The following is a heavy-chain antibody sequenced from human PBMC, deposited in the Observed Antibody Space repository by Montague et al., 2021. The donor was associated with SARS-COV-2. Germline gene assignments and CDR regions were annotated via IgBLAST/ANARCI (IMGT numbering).Heavy chain of an antibody. CDR1: GGSFSTYS. J-gene: IGHJ6*03. CDR2: IHHGGST. V-gene: IGHV4-34*01. Sequence: SETRSLTCAVHGGSFSTYSWNWIRQPPGKGLEWIGEIHHGGSTNYKPSLKSRVAISADTSKHQVSLRLTSVAAADTAVYYCSRLGCGVVPSPILGVGPYYSYSYSDFWGKGTTVTVSS. CDR3: SRLGCGVVPSPILGVGPYYSYSYSDF. D-gene: IGHD3-10*01.